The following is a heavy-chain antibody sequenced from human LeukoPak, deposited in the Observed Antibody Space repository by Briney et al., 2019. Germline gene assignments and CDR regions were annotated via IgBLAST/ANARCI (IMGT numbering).Heavy chain of an antibody. CDR1: GFTFSSYA. CDR2: ISGSGGST. J-gene: IGHJ6*02. V-gene: IGHV3-23*01. Sequence: GGSLRLSCAASGFTFSSYAMNWVRQAPGKGLEWVSAISGSGGSTYYADSVRGRFTISRDNSKNTLYLQMNSLRAEDTAVYYCARKDYYYYDMDVWGQGTTVTVSS. CDR3: ARKDYYYYDMDV.